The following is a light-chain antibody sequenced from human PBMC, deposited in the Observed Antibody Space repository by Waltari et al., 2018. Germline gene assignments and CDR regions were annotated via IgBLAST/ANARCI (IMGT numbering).Light chain of an antibody. J-gene: IGKJ1*01. CDR2: RAS. V-gene: IGKV1-5*03. Sequence: DIQMTQSPSTLSASVGDTVSITCRASQSINRWLSCYQQKPGQAPNRLIYRASTLQSRVPSRFSGSESGAEFTLTISSLQPDDFATYYCQQYSDDWTFGQGTKVEIK. CDR3: QQYSDDWT. CDR1: QSINRW.